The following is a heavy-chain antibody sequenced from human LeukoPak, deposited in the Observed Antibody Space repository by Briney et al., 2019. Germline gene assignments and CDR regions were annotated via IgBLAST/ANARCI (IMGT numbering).Heavy chain of an antibody. D-gene: IGHD3-22*01. J-gene: IGHJ4*02. Sequence: GGSLRLSCAASGFTFSSYAMSWVRQAPGKGLEWVSAISGSGGSTYYADSVKGRFTISRDNSKNTLYLQMNSLRAEDTAVYYCAKDLLPSSYYYDSSGYDYWGQGTLVTVSS. CDR2: ISGSGGST. CDR1: GFTFSSYA. CDR3: AKDLLPSSYYYDSSGYDY. V-gene: IGHV3-23*01.